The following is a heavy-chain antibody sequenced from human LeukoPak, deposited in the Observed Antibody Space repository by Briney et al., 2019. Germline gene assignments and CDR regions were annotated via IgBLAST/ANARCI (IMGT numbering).Heavy chain of an antibody. V-gene: IGHV3-64*01. D-gene: IGHD6-19*01. Sequence: GGSLRLSCAASGFTFSSYAMHWVRQAPGKGLEYVSAISSNGGSTYYANSVKGRFTISRDNSKNTLYLQMASLRAEDMAVYYCARDMKPGYSSGCVGYWGQGTLVTVSS. CDR2: ISSNGGST. J-gene: IGHJ4*02. CDR3: ARDMKPGYSSGCVGY. CDR1: GFTFSSYA.